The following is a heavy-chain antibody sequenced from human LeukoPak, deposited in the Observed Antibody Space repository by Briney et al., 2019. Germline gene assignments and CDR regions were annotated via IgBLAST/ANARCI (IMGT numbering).Heavy chain of an antibody. CDR1: GYTFIGYY. CDR3: ARGRGYSYGYALKTTPEDDY. CDR2: INPSSGGT. J-gene: IGHJ4*02. V-gene: IGHV1-2*02. Sequence: ASVKVSCKASGYTFIGYYMHWVRQAPGQGLEWMGWINPSSGGTNYAQKFQGRVTMTRDTSISTAYMELSRLRSDDTAVYYCARGRGYSYGYALKTTPEDDYWGQGTLVTVSS. D-gene: IGHD5-18*01.